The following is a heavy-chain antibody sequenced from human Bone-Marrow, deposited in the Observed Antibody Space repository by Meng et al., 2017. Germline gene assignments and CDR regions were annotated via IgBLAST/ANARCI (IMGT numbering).Heavy chain of an antibody. CDR3: ARDRVDY. J-gene: IGHJ4*02. V-gene: IGHV3-30*01. CDR1: GFTFSSYA. Sequence: QVQLVESGGGVVQPGRSLRLSCAASGFTFSSYAIHWVRQAPGKGLEWVAVISYDGSNKYYADSVKGRFTISRDNSKNTLYLQMNSLRAEDTAVYYCARDRVDYWGQGTLVTVSS. CDR2: ISYDGSNK.